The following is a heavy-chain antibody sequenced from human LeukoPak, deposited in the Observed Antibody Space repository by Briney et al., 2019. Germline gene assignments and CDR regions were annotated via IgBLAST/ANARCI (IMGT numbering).Heavy chain of an antibody. CDR3: AREKARVTIFGVATTEGAFDI. CDR2: IKQDGSEK. J-gene: IGHJ3*02. Sequence: SGGSLRLSCAASGFTFSSYWMSWVRQAPGKGLEWVANIKQDGSEKYYVDSVKGRFTISRDNAKNSLYLQMNSLRAEDTAVYYCAREKARVTIFGVATTEGAFDIWGQGTMVTVSS. CDR1: GFTFSSYW. D-gene: IGHD3-3*01. V-gene: IGHV3-7*01.